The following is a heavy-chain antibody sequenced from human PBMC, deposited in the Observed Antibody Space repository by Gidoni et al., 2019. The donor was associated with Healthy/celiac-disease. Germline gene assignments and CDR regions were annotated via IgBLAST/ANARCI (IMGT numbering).Heavy chain of an antibody. CDR1: GFTFSSYA. D-gene: IGHD1-26*01. CDR2: ISGSGGST. V-gene: IGHV3-23*01. J-gene: IGHJ4*02. CDR3: AKFLGAAGAFDY. Sequence: VQLLESGGGLVQPGWSLRLSCAASGFTFSSYAMSWVRQAPGKGLEWVSAISGSGGSTYYADSVKGRFTISRDNSKNTLYLQMNSLRAEDTAVYYCAKFLGAAGAFDYWGQGTLVTVSS.